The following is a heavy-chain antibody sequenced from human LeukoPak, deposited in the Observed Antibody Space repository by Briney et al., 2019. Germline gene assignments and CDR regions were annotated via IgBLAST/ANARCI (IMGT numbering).Heavy chain of an antibody. CDR1: GFTVSSNY. V-gene: IGHV3-53*01. D-gene: IGHD3-9*01. J-gene: IGHJ4*02. Sequence: GGSLRLSCAASGFTVSSNYISWVRQAPGKGLEWVSVIYSGGSTYYADSVKGRFTISRDNSKNTLYLQMNSLRAEDTAVYYCASSAYDILTGYFRDYWGQGTLVTVSS. CDR3: ASSAYDILTGYFRDY. CDR2: IYSGGST.